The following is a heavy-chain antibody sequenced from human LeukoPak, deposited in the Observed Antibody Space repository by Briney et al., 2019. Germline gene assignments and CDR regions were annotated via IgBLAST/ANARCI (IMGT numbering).Heavy chain of an antibody. Sequence: PGGSLRLSCAASGFTFSSYSMNWVRQAPGKGLEWVSSISSSSSYIYYADSVKGRFTISRDNAKNSLYLQMNSLRAEDTAVYYCAREPVWWLRSPHYGMDVWGQGTTVTVSS. CDR2: ISSSSSYI. J-gene: IGHJ6*02. CDR3: AREPVWWLRSPHYGMDV. CDR1: GFTFSSYS. V-gene: IGHV3-21*01. D-gene: IGHD5-12*01.